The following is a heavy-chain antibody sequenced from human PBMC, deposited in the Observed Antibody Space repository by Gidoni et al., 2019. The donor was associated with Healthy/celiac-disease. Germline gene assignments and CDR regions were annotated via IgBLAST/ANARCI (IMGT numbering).Heavy chain of an antibody. D-gene: IGHD6-13*01. CDR3: ARASQYSSSGGFDP. CDR2: IYTSGST. V-gene: IGHV4-4*07. Sequence: QVQLQESGPGLVKPSETLSLTCTVPGGSISSYYWSWIRQPAGKGLEWIGRIYTSGSTNSNPSLKSRVTMSVDTSKNQFSLKLSSVTAADTAVYYCARASQYSSSGGFDPWGQGTLVTVSS. CDR1: GGSISSYY. J-gene: IGHJ5*02.